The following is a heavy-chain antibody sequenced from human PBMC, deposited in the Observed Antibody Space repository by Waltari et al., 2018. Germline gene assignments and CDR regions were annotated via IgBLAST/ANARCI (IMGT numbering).Heavy chain of an antibody. Sequence: QVQLVQSGAEVNKPGASVKVSCKASGYTFTGYYMHWVRQAPVQGLEWMGWIKPTSGGRNKEQKSQGRVTMTRDKSISTDYMELSSVTAADTAVYYCARARDYDFWTMDVWVQGTTVTVS. CDR3: ARARDYDFWTMDV. V-gene: IGHV1-2*02. CDR1: GYTFTGYY. CDR2: IKPTSGGR. D-gene: IGHD3-3*01. J-gene: IGHJ6*02.